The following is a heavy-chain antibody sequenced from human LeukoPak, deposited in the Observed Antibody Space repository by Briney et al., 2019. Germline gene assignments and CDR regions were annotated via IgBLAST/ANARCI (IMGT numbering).Heavy chain of an antibody. CDR3: AKDATIMVRGVPPVY. CDR2: IQYDGSNT. J-gene: IGHJ4*02. CDR1: GFTFSSYG. D-gene: IGHD3-10*01. V-gene: IGHV3-30*02. Sequence: GGSLRLSCAASGFTFSSYGMHWVRQAPGKGLEWVAFIQYDGSNTYYADSVKGRFTISRDNSKNTLYLQMNSLRAEGTAVYYCAKDATIMVRGVPPVYWGQGTLVTVSS.